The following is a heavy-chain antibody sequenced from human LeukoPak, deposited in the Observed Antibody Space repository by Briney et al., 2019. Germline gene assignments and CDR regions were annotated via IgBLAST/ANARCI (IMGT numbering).Heavy chain of an antibody. V-gene: IGHV1-3*01. J-gene: IGHJ4*02. CDR2: INAGNGNT. CDR3: ARGPLDSGYTYFDY. D-gene: IGHD5-12*01. Sequence: ASVKVSCKASGYTFTSYAMHWVRQAPGQRLEWMGWINAGNGNTKYSQKFQGRVTITRDTSASTAYMELSSLSSVTAADTAVYYCARGPLDSGYTYFDYWGQGTLVSVAS. CDR1: GYTFTSYA.